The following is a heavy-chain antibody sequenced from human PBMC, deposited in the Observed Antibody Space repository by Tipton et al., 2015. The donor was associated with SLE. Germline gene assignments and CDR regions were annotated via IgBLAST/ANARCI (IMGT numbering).Heavy chain of an antibody. Sequence: TLSLTCTVSTASISSFYWSWIRQPPGKRLEWIGLIYHTGAANYNPSLNSRVTISIDTSRKQFSLSLHSVTAADTAVYYCARGRYFDSTGFRSQHWFFGMDVWGQGTTVTVSS. CDR2: IYHTGAA. V-gene: IGHV4-59*01. J-gene: IGHJ6*02. CDR3: ARGRYFDSTGFRSQHWFFGMDV. D-gene: IGHD3-22*01. CDR1: TASISSFY.